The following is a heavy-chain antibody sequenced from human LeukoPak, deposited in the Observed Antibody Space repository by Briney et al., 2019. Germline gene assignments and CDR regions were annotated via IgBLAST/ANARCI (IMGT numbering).Heavy chain of an antibody. CDR2: IYYSGST. V-gene: IGHV4-30-4*08. CDR1: GGSISSGDYY. CDR3: ASRYCSGGSCYSQGEY. Sequence: SQTLSLTCTVSGGSISSGDYYWSWIRQPPGKGLEWIGYIYYSGSTYYNPSLKSRVTIPVDTSKNQFSLKLSSVTAADTAVYYCASRYCSGGSCYSQGEYWGQGTLVTVSS. J-gene: IGHJ4*02. D-gene: IGHD2-15*01.